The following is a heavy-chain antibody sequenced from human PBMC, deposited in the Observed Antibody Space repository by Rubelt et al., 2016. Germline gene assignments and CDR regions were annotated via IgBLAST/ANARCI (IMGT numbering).Heavy chain of an antibody. CDR1: GGSISNGDYY. CDR3: ARLPIAAAGEDY. V-gene: IGHV4-31*03. D-gene: IGHD6-13*01. CDR2: MHYSGST. Sequence: QVQLQESGPGLVKPSQTLSLTCTVSGGSISNGDYYWTWIRQHPGKGLEWIGYMHYSGSTDFNPSLKSRVSISLDTSKNQFSRKLSSVTAADTAVYYCARLPIAAAGEDYWGQGTLVTVSS. J-gene: IGHJ4*02.